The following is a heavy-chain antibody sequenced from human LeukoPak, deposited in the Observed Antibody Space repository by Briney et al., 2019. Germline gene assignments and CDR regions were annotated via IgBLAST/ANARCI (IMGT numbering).Heavy chain of an antibody. CDR1: GFTFSSYG. V-gene: IGHV3-30*03. D-gene: IGHD4/OR15-4a*01. Sequence: GGSLRLSCAASGFTFSSYGMHWVRQAPGKGLEWVAVISYDGSYKYYADSVKGRFTISRDNGKNSLDLQMNSLRADDTAVYYCARDTLGEGEDANYAVYYFDYWGQGTVVTVSS. J-gene: IGHJ4*02. CDR2: ISYDGSYK. CDR3: ARDTLGEGEDANYAVYYFDY.